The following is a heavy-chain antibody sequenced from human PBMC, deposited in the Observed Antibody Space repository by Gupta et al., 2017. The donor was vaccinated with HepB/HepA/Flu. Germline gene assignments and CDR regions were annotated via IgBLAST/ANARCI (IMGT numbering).Heavy chain of an antibody. D-gene: IGHD3-10*01. CDR2: MNPNSGNT. CDR3: ARGYRYVLLWFGELFGDAFDI. Sequence: QVQLVQSGAEVKKPGASVKVSCKASGYTFTSYDINWVRQATGQGLEWMGWMNPNSGNTGYAQKFQGRVTITRNTSISTAYMELSSLRSEDTAVYYCARGYRYVLLWFGELFGDAFDIWGQGTMVTVSS. V-gene: IGHV1-8*03. J-gene: IGHJ3*02. CDR1: GYTFTSYD.